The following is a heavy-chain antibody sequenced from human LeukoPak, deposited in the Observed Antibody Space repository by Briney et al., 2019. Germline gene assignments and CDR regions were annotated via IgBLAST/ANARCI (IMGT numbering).Heavy chain of an antibody. CDR3: ARGGAGASGWVLNDY. CDR2: LNTNTGNP. V-gene: IGHV7-4-1*02. J-gene: IGHJ4*02. CDR1: GYTFSSYS. D-gene: IGHD6-19*01. Sequence: ASVKVSCKTSGYTFSSYSMNWVRQAPGQGLEWMGWLNTNTGNPTYAQGFTGRFVFSLDTSVSTAYLQISSLKAEDTAVYYCARGGAGASGWVLNDYWGQGTLVTVSS.